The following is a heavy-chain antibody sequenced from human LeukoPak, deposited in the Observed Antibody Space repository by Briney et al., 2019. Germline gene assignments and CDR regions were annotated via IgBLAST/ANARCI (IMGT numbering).Heavy chain of an antibody. V-gene: IGHV3-7*04. CDR1: GXTFSTFV. Sequence: GGSLRLSCAASGXTFSTFVISWVRQAPGKGLEWVANINEDGIEKYYMDSVKGRFTISRDNAKNSLFLQMDSLRAEDTAVYYCARLPRLVKYAFDIWGQGTMVTVSS. J-gene: IGHJ3*02. CDR3: ARLPRLVKYAFDI. CDR2: INEDGIEK.